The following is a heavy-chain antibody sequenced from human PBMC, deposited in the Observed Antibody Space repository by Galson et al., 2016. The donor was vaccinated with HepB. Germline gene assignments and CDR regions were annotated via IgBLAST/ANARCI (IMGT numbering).Heavy chain of an antibody. J-gene: IGHJ5*02. CDR1: GYSFATHW. CDR3: VRDGTEKYDFWSGYPNNWFDP. CDR2: IYPGDSDT. Sequence: QSGAEVKKPGESLKISCKASGYSFATHWIGWVRQMPGKGLEWLGIIYPGDSDTRYSPSFRGQVTIPADRSINTAYLQWSSLKASDTAMYYCVRDGTEKYDFWSGYPNNWFDPWGQGTLVTVSS. V-gene: IGHV5-51*01. D-gene: IGHD3-3*01.